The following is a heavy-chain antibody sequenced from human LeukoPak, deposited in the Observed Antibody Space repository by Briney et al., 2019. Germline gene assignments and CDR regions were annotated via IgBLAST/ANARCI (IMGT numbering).Heavy chain of an antibody. CDR3: ARDGNSGSYYYFDY. CDR2: IIPIFGTA. Sequence: SVKVSCKASGGTFSSYAISWVRQAPGQGLEWMGGIIPIFGTANYAQKFQGRVTITADEPTSTAYMELSSLRSEDTAVYYCARDGNSGSYYYFDYWGQGTLVTVSS. CDR1: GGTFSSYA. J-gene: IGHJ4*02. D-gene: IGHD1-26*01. V-gene: IGHV1-69*13.